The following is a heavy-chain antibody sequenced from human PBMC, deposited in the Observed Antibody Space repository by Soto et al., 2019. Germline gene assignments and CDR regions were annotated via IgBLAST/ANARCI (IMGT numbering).Heavy chain of an antibody. V-gene: IGHV3-30*04. Sequence: QVQLVESGGGVVQPGRSLRLSCAASGFTFSSYAIHWVRQAPGKGLEWAAVMSYDGRKKYYADSMKGRFTISRDNSKNTLYLQMNSLSADDTDVYYCARQDHSGSGWFDTWGQGTLVTVSS. CDR2: MSYDGRKK. CDR1: GFTFSSYA. J-gene: IGHJ5*02. D-gene: IGHD3-22*01. CDR3: ARQDHSGSGWFDT.